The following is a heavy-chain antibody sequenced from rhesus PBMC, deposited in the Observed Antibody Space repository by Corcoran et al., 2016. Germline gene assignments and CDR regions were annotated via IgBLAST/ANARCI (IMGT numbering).Heavy chain of an antibody. D-gene: IGHD6S26*01. CDR1: GGSISGYYY. V-gene: IGHV4-122*02. CDR3: ASGLSRGWSLDY. CDR2: ITYSGST. J-gene: IGHJ4*01. Sequence: QVQLQQWGEGLVKPSETLSLTCAVYGGSISGYYYWSWIRQPPGKGLEWIGYITYSGSTSYNPSLKSRVTIARDTSQNQFSLKLISVTAADTAVYYCASGLSRGWSLDYWGQGVLVTVSS.